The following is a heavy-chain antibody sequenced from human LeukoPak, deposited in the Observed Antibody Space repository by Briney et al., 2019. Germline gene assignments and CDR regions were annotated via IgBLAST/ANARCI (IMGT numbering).Heavy chain of an antibody. CDR2: ISGSGGST. CDR3: AKEGFYYDILTGYLDY. V-gene: IGHV3-23*01. Sequence: PGGSLRLSCAASGFTFSSYAMSWVRRAPGKGLEWVSAISGSGGSTYHADSVKGRFTISRDNSKNTLYLQMNSLRAEDTAVYYCAKEGFYYDILTGYLDYWGQGTLCTVSS. CDR1: GFTFSSYA. J-gene: IGHJ4*02. D-gene: IGHD3-9*01.